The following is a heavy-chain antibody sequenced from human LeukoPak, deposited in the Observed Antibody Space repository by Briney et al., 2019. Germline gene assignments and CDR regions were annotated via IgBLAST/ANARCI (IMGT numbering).Heavy chain of an antibody. Sequence: ASVKVSCKASGYTFTGYYMHWVRQAPGQGLEWMGWINPNSGGTNYAQKFQGRVTTTRDTSISAAYMELSRLRSDDTAVYYCARGAGYCSSTSCLPHFDYWGQGTLVTVSS. CDR3: ARGAGYCSSTSCLPHFDY. V-gene: IGHV1-2*02. CDR2: INPNSGGT. CDR1: GYTFTGYY. D-gene: IGHD2-2*01. J-gene: IGHJ4*02.